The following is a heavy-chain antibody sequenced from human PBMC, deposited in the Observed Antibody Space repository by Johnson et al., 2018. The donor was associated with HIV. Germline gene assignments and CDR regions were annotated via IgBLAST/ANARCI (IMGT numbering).Heavy chain of an antibody. CDR2: INWDGDST. Sequence: VQLVESGGVVVQPGGSLRLSCETCRFTFDDYAMHWVRQAPGKGLEWVSLINWDGDSTYYADSVKGRFTISRDNSKNTLYLQMNSLRAEDTAVYYCAKHPDAFDIWGQGTMVTVSS. CDR1: RFTFDDYA. CDR3: AKHPDAFDI. J-gene: IGHJ3*02. V-gene: IGHV3-43D*03.